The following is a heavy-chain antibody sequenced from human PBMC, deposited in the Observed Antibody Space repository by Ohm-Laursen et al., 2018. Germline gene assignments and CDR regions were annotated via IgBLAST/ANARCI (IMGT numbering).Heavy chain of an antibody. CDR1: GYNFTSYR. CDR3: ARHISTNTYYYYYGLDV. V-gene: IGHV5-51*01. D-gene: IGHD2-2*01. CDR2: IYPGDSET. J-gene: IGHJ6*02. Sequence: RESLRISCKCSGYNFTSYRIGWVRQMPGKGLESMGIIYPGDSETRYSPSFQGQVTVSVDKSISTAYLQWSSLKASDTAIYYCARHISTNTYYYYYGLDVWGQGTTVTVSS.